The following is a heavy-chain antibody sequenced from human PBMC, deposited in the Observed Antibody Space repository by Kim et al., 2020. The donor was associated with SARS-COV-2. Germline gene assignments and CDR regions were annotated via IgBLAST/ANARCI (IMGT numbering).Heavy chain of an antibody. J-gene: IGHJ6*02. CDR2: IIPIFGTT. V-gene: IGHV1-69*06. Sequence: SVKVSCKASGGTFSRYTISWVRQAPGQGLEWMGGIIPIFGTTNYAQRFQGRVTITADKSTSTAYMELSSLRSEDTAVYYCASGMLRGVINNYYYYYDMDVWGQGTTVTVSS. CDR3: ASGMLRGVINNYYYYYDMDV. CDR1: GGTFSRYT. D-gene: IGHD3-10*01.